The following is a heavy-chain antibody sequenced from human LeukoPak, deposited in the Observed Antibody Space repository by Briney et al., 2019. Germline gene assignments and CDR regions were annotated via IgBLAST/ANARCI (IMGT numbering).Heavy chain of an antibody. CDR2: MNPNSCNT. V-gene: IGHV1-8*01. J-gene: IGHJ6*02. CDR3: ARGRSLVPFGFLYYYYYGMDV. D-gene: IGHD6-13*01. Sequence: SVKVSCKASGYTFTRYDINWLRQATGQGLEWMGWMNPNSCNTGYAQKFQGRVTMTRNTSISTAYMELSSLRSEDTAVYYCARGRSLVPFGFLYYYYYGMDVWGQGTTVTVSS. CDR1: GYTFTRYD.